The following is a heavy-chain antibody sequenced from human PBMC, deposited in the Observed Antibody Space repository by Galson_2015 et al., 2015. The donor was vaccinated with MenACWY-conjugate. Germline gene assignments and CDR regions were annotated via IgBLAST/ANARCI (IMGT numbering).Heavy chain of an antibody. Sequence: SLRLSCAGSGFTFSSYRMNWVRQAPGKGLEWVSYISSSSSTIYYADSVKGRFTISRDNAKNSLYLQMNSLRAEDTAVYYCARDPRYCSSTSCFPLYYYYYYGMDVWGQGTTVTVSS. CDR2: ISSSSSTI. D-gene: IGHD2-2*01. V-gene: IGHV3-48*04. CDR1: GFTFSSYR. J-gene: IGHJ6*02. CDR3: ARDPRYCSSTSCFPLYYYYYYGMDV.